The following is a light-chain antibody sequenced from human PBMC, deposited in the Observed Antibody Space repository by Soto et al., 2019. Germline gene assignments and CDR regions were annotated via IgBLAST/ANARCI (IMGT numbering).Light chain of an antibody. V-gene: IGKV1-5*01. CDR2: DAS. J-gene: IGKJ1*01. CDR1: QTISSW. CDR3: QQYNTYSQT. Sequence: DIQMTQSPSTLSASVGDRVTITCRARQTISSWLAWYQQKPGKAPKLLIYDASSLESGVPSRFSGSGSGTEFTLTISSLHPDDFATYYCQQYNTYSQTFGQGTKVEIK.